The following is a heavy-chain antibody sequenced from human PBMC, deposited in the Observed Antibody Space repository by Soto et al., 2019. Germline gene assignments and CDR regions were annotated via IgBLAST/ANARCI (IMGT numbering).Heavy chain of an antibody. CDR2: MKHSGSA. CDR3: ARVEGAGNSYGFCDS. Sequence: PSETLSLTCTVSNFSISTNYYWGWIRQAPGKALQWLGSMKHSGSAYYNPSLRRRATISLDTSMNQLSLELTSVTAADTAAYYCARVEGAGNSYGFCDSWGQGTLVTVSS. J-gene: IGHJ5*01. D-gene: IGHD5-18*01. V-gene: IGHV4-38-2*02. CDR1: NFSISTNYY.